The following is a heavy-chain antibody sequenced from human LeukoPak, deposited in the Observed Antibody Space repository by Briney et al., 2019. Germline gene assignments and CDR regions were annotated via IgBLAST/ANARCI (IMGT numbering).Heavy chain of an antibody. CDR2: IYSGGST. V-gene: IGHV3-53*01. CDR1: GFTVSSNY. J-gene: IGHJ4*02. CDR3: ARDPYSSGCFRY. D-gene: IGHD6-19*01. Sequence: SGGSLRLSCAASGFTVSSNYMSWVRQALGKGLEWVSVIYSGGSTYYADSVKGRFTISRDNSKNTLYLQMNSLRAEDTAVYYCARDPYSSGCFRYWGQGTLVTVSS.